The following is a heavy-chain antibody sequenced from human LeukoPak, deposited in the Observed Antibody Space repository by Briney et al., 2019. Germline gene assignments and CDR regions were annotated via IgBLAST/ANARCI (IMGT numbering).Heavy chain of an antibody. Sequence: KASETLSLTCSVSGGSISSYYWSWIRQPPGKGLEWIGYIFYSGSSNYNPSLKSRVTMSVDTSENQLSLKLRSVTAADTALYYCARAHTGNWYMDYWGQGTLVTVSS. D-gene: IGHD6-13*01. CDR1: GGSISSYY. J-gene: IGHJ4*02. CDR3: ARAHTGNWYMDY. CDR2: IFYSGSS. V-gene: IGHV4-59*01.